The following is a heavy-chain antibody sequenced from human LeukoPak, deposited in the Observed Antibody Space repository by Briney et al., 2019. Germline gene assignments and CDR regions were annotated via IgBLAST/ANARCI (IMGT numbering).Heavy chain of an antibody. J-gene: IGHJ4*02. CDR1: GYTFTGYY. V-gene: IGHV1-2*02. CDR3: AREGDYYGSGSYYCYFDY. CDR2: INPNSGGT. D-gene: IGHD3-10*01. Sequence: ASVKVSCKASGYTFTGYYMHWVRQAPGQGLEWMGWINPNSGGTNYAQKFQGRVTMTRDTSISTACMELSRLRSDDTAVYYCAREGDYYGSGSYYCYFDYWGQGTLVTVSS.